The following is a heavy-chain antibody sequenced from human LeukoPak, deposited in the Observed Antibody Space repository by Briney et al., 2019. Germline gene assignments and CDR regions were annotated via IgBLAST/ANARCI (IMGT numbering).Heavy chain of an antibody. Sequence: SETLSLTCTVSGGSISSYYWSWIRQPAGKGLEWIGRIYTSGSTNYNPSLKSRVTISVDTSKNQFSLKLSSVTAADTAVYYCARGGVGATTGDAFDIWGQGTMVTVSS. V-gene: IGHV4-4*07. J-gene: IGHJ3*02. D-gene: IGHD1-26*01. CDR1: GGSISSYY. CDR3: ARGGVGATTGDAFDI. CDR2: IYTSGST.